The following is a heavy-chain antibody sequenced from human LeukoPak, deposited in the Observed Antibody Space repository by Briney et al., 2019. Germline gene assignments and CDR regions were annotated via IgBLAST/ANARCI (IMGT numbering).Heavy chain of an antibody. V-gene: IGHV4-39*07. CDR1: GGSISSSSYY. CDR2: IYYSGST. J-gene: IGHJ5*02. CDR3: ARNLPLDSSGYYYTWFDP. D-gene: IGHD3-22*01. Sequence: PSETLSLTCTVSGGSISSSSYYWGWIRQPPGKGLEWIGSIYYSGSTYYNPSLKSRVTISVDTSNNQFSLKLSSVTAADTAVYYCARNLPLDSSGYYYTWFDPWGQGTLVTVSS.